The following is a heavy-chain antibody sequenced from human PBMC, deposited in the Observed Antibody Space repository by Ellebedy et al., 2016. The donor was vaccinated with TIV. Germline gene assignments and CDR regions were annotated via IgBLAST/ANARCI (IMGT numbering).Heavy chain of an antibody. CDR2: ISSSSSTI. J-gene: IGHJ5*02. Sequence: GESLKISXAASGFTFSSYSMNWVRQAPGKGLEWVSYISSSSSTIYYADSVKGRFTISRDNAKNSLYLQMNSLRAEDTAVYYCARAGVVLSILSWFDPWGQGTLVTVSS. V-gene: IGHV3-48*01. CDR1: GFTFSSYS. D-gene: IGHD2-8*01. CDR3: ARAGVVLSILSWFDP.